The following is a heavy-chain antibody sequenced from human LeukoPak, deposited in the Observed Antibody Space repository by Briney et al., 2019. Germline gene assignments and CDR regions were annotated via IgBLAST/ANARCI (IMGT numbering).Heavy chain of an antibody. CDR3: ARFPQTYFYYMDI. V-gene: IGHV3-11*01. Sequence: PGGSLRLSCSASGCTFTDYYLTWIRQAPGKGLEWPSYIGDSDATIYYADSVKGRFTVSRDNAKSSLFLQMNSLRAEDTAVYYCARFPQTYFYYMDIWGKGTTVTVSS. CDR2: IGDSDATI. J-gene: IGHJ6*03. CDR1: GCTFTDYY.